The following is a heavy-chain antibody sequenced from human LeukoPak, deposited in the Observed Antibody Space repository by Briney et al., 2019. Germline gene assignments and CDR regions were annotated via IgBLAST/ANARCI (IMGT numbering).Heavy chain of an antibody. J-gene: IGHJ4*02. V-gene: IGHV4-39*07. D-gene: IGHD3-22*01. CDR2: IYYSGST. CDR1: GGSISSSSYY. Sequence: SETLSLTCTVSGGSISSSSYYWGWIRQPPGKGLEWIGGIYYSGSTYYNPSLKSRVTISVDTSKNQFSLKLSSVTAADTAVYYCARGGTEYYYDSSGYNFDYWGQGTLVTVSS. CDR3: ARGGTEYYYDSSGYNFDY.